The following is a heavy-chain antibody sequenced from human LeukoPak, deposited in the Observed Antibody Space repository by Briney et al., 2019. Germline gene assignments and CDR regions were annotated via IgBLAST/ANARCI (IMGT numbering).Heavy chain of an antibody. CDR2: IYTDGSTK. CDR3: ARNSGGRRYYFTE. D-gene: IGHD3-10*01. J-gene: IGHJ4*02. V-gene: IGHV3-33*01. CDR1: GFTFSSYG. Sequence: GGSLRLSCAAPGFTFSSYGMHWVRQAPGKGLEWVTVIYTDGSTKYYADSVKGRFTISRDNSQNTLYLQMNSLRAEDTAVYYCARNSGGRRYYFTEWGQGTLVTVSS.